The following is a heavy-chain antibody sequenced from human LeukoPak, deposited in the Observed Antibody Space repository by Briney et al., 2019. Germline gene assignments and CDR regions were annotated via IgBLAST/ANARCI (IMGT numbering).Heavy chain of an antibody. CDR1: GYTFTSYG. J-gene: IGHJ1*01. D-gene: IGHD3-16*01. CDR2: ISAYNGNT. V-gene: IGHV1-18*01. CDR3: ARAAVSGGVSTYLLHS. Sequence: GASVKVSCKASGYTFTSYGISWVRQAPGQGLEWMGWISAYNGNTNYAQKLQGRVTMTTDTSTSTAYMELRSLRSDDTAVYYCARAAVSGGVSTYLLHSWGQGTLVTVSS.